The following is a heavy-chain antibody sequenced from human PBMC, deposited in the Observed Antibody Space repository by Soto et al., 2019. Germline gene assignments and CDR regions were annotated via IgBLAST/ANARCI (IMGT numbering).Heavy chain of an antibody. CDR2: INRNGGST. V-gene: IGHV3-64*01. CDR1: GFTFSSYA. J-gene: IGHJ4*02. Sequence: EVQLVESGGGLVQPGGSLRLSCAASGFTFSSYAMHWVRQAPGKGLEYVSTINRNGGSTYYANSVKGRFTISRDNSKNTLYIQMGSLRAEDMAVYYCARGGSDYYLDYWGQGTLVTVSS. CDR3: ARGGSDYYLDY. D-gene: IGHD2-21*02.